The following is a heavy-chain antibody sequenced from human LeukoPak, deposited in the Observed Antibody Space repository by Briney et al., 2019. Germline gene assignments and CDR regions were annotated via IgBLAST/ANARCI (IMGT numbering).Heavy chain of an antibody. CDR3: ARVYYDTSGDT. CDR2: IKHDGSET. Sequence: VGTLRLSPAPSLFTLCSDWMSWVPEAPGKGLEWVANIKHDGSETYYVDSAKGRFTICRDNAKNSLYLQMNSLRVEDTAVYYCARVYYDTSGDTWGQGTLVTVSS. D-gene: IGHD3-22*01. J-gene: IGHJ5*02. CDR1: LFTLCSDW. V-gene: IGHV3-7*01.